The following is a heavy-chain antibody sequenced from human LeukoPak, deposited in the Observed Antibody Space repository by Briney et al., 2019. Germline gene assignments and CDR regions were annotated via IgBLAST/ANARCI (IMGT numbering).Heavy chain of an antibody. CDR1: GFTFSSDA. CDR3: ARDFRAYPYYFDY. V-gene: IGHV3-30-3*01. Sequence: PGGSLRLSCAASGFTFSSDAMHWVRQAPGKGLEWVAVISYDGGYKYYADSVKGRFTISRDNSKNTLYLQMNSLRAEDTAVYYCARDFRAYPYYFDYWGQGTLVTVSS. CDR2: ISYDGGYK. J-gene: IGHJ4*02.